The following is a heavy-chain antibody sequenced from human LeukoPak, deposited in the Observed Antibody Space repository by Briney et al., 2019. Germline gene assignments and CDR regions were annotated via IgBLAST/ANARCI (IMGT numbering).Heavy chain of an antibody. J-gene: IGHJ4*02. D-gene: IGHD3-10*01. Sequence: PGGSLRLSCAASGFTFSSNWMSWVRQAPGKGLEWVANIKQDGSQKDYVDSVKGRFTISRDNAKNSLYLQMNSLRPEDTAVYYCARGGSPMAYWGEGTLVTVSS. V-gene: IGHV3-7*02. CDR1: GFTFSSNW. CDR3: ARGGSPMAY. CDR2: IKQDGSQK.